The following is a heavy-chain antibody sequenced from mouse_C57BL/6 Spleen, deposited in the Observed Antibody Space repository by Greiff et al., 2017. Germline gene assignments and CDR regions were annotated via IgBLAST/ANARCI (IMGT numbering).Heavy chain of an antibody. Sequence: QVQLQQPGAELVKPGASVKVSCKASGYTFTSSWMHWVKQRPGQGLEWIGRIHPSDSDTNYNPKFQGKATLTVDKSSSTAYMQLSSLTSEDSAVYDCAIPYYGSSYGDYCDDWGQGTSVTVSS. CDR2: IHPSDSDT. CDR3: AIPYYGSSYGDYCDD. CDR1: GYTFTSSW. V-gene: IGHV1-74*01. D-gene: IGHD1-1*01. J-gene: IGHJ4*01.